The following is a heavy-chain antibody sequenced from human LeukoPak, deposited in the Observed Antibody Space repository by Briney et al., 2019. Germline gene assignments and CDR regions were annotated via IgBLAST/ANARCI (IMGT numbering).Heavy chain of an antibody. D-gene: IGHD5-24*01. CDR2: INHSGST. CDR3: ARGWLHRYRIFDY. CDR1: GGSFSGYY. V-gene: IGHV4-34*01. J-gene: IGHJ4*02. Sequence: SETLSLTCAVYGGSFSGYYWSWIRQPPGKRLEWIGEINHSGSTNYNPSLKSRVTISVDTSKNQFSLKLSSVTAADTAVYYCARGWLHRYRIFDYWGQGTLVTVSS.